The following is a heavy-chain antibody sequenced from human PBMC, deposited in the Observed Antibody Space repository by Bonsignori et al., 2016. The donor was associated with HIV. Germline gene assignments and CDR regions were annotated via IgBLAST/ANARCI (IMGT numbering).Heavy chain of an antibody. D-gene: IGHD4-17*01. J-gene: IGHJ4*02. CDR2: ISSSGSTI. CDR3: ARGEYGDYTYYFDY. V-gene: IGHV3-11*01. Sequence: RQAPGKGLEWVSYISSSGSTIYYADSVKGRFTISRDNAKNSLYLQMNSLRAEDTAVYYCARGEYGDYTYYFDYWGQGTLVTVSS.